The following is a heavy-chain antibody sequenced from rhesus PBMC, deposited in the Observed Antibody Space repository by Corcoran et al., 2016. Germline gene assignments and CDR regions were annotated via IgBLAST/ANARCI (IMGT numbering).Heavy chain of an antibody. Sequence: QVQLQESGPGLVKPSETLSLTCAVSGGSFSGYYWGWIRQPPGKGLEWIGYISCSSRPTDYNPSLKSRVTSSTDTAKNQFSLKMGSVTAAYTAVYYCARRDWGYSGYANSLDVWGRGVLVTVSS. CDR1: GGSFSGYY. CDR3: ARRDWGYSGYANSLDV. D-gene: IGHD5-42*01. CDR2: ISCSSRPT. J-gene: IGHJ5-2*02. V-gene: IGHV4-165*01.